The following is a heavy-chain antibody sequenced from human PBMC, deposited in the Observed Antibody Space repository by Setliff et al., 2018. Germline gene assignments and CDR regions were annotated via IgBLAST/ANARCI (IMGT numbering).Heavy chain of an antibody. Sequence: GESLKISCTASGYIFTNYWIGWVRQMPGKGLEWMGVIYPGDSDTRYSPSFQGQVTISADKSINTAYLQWSSLKASDTAIYYCTRHEDRNKCTSSSCYRENDAFDVWGQGAMVTVS. J-gene: IGHJ3*01. CDR3: TRHEDRNKCTSSSCYRENDAFDV. CDR2: IYPGDSDT. V-gene: IGHV5-51*01. D-gene: IGHD2-2*01. CDR1: GYIFTNYW.